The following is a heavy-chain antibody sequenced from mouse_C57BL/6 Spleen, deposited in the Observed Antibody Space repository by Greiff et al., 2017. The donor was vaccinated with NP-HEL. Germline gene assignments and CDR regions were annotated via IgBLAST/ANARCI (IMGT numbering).Heavy chain of an antibody. V-gene: IGHV1-64*01. CDR1: GYTFTSYW. Sequence: QVQLQHSGAELVKPGASVKLSCKASGYTFTSYWMHWVKQRPGQGLEWIGMIHPNSGSTNYNEKFKSKATLTVDKSSSTAYMQLSSLTSEDSAVYYCAFITTVSDWYFDVWGTGTTVTVSS. CDR2: IHPNSGST. CDR3: AFITTVSDWYFDV. D-gene: IGHD1-1*01. J-gene: IGHJ1*03.